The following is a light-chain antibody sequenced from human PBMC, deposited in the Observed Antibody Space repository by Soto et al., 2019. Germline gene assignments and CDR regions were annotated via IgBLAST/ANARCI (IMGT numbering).Light chain of an antibody. Sequence: DIQMTQSPSSLSASVGDRVTITCRASESISRHLNWYQQKPGKAPNLLIYAASSLQNGVPSRFSGSGSGTDLPLTISNLQPEDFATYYCQQSYSTLSITFGQGTRLEIK. J-gene: IGKJ5*01. V-gene: IGKV1-39*01. CDR3: QQSYSTLSIT. CDR2: AAS. CDR1: ESISRH.